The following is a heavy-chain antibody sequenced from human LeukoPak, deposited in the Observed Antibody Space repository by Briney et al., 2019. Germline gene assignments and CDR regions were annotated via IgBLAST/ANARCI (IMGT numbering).Heavy chain of an antibody. J-gene: IGHJ4*02. CDR3: ARPDTAPGGVWYYDY. Sequence: GGSLRLSCAASGFTFSSYWMRWVRPAPGKGLEWVANIKQDGSEKYYVDSLKGRFTISRDNDKNSLYLQIISLRAEDTAVYYCARPDTAPGGVWYYDYWGQGTLVTVSS. CDR2: IKQDGSEK. V-gene: IGHV3-7*01. D-gene: IGHD3-16*01. CDR1: GFTFSSYW.